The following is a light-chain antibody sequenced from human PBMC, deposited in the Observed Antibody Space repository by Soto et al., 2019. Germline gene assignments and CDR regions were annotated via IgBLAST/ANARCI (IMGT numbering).Light chain of an antibody. V-gene: IGKV1-5*01. Sequence: DIQMTQCPSTLSAAVGDTTAVTCLASKSVSSRFPSYRQKPGEAPTLLIYDASALPRGLTPRFRGSGSGKKFPLTTPSLQPDDFATYSCRQYETFSGRLGTGTKVDI. CDR2: DAS. J-gene: IGKJ1*01. CDR1: KSVSSR. CDR3: RQYETFSGR.